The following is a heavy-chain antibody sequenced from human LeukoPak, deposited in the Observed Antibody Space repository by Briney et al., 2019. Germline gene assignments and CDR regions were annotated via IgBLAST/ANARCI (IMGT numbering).Heavy chain of an antibody. CDR1: GFTFSYYW. D-gene: IGHD1-1*01. CDR3: ARAPYTTGRGYYFDY. CDR2: INHDGSST. Sequence: GGSLRLSCAASGFTFSYYWMHWVRQAPGKGLVWVSRINHDGSSTTYAVSVKGRFTISRDNAKNTLYLQMNSLRAEDTAVYYCARAPYTTGRGYYFDYWGQGTLVTVSS. J-gene: IGHJ4*02. V-gene: IGHV3-74*01.